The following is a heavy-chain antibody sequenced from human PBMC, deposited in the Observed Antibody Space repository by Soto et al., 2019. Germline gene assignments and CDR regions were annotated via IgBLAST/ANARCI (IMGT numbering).Heavy chain of an antibody. Sequence: PSQTLSLTCAISGDSVSSNSAAWNWIRQSPSRGLEWLGRTYYRSKWYNDYAVSVKSRITINSDTSKNQFSLQLNSVTPEDTAVYYCARDRWYSSRSLYYYGMDVWGQGTTVTVSS. CDR3: ARDRWYSSRSLYYYGMDV. J-gene: IGHJ6*02. D-gene: IGHD6-13*01. CDR1: GDSVSSNSAA. CDR2: TYYRSKWYN. V-gene: IGHV6-1*01.